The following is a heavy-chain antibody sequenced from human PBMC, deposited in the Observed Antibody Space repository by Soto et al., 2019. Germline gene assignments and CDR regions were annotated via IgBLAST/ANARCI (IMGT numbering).Heavy chain of an antibody. CDR1: GGSISPYY. D-gene: IGHD3-22*01. CDR3: ARVLGYYDSSGDYWVDAFDI. V-gene: IGHV4-59*06. CDR2: IYYSGST. Sequence: SETLSLTCTVSGGSISPYYWSWIRQPPGKGLEWIGYIYYSGSTYYNPSLKSRVTISVDTSKNQFSLKLSSVTAADTAVYYCARVLGYYDSSGDYWVDAFDIWGQGTMVTVSS. J-gene: IGHJ3*02.